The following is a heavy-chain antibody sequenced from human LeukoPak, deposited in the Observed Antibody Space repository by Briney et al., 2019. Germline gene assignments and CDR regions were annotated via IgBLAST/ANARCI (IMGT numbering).Heavy chain of an antibody. Sequence: ASVKASCKASGYTFTSYYMHWVRQAPGQGLEWMGIINPSGGSTSYAQKFQGRVTMTRDTSTSTVYMELSSLRSEDTAVYYCASQRFMGFLQPEGPSHELDYWGQGTLVTVSS. CDR3: ASQRFMGFLQPEGPSHELDY. CDR1: GYTFTSYY. V-gene: IGHV1-46*01. D-gene: IGHD1-1*01. J-gene: IGHJ4*02. CDR2: INPSGGST.